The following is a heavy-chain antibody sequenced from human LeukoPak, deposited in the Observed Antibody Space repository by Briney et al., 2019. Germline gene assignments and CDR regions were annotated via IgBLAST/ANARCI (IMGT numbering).Heavy chain of an antibody. V-gene: IGHV4-34*01. Sequence: SETLSLTCAVYGGSFSGYYWSWIRQPPGKGLEWIGEINHSGSTNYNPSLKSRVTISVDTSKNQFSLKLSSATAADTAVYYCAGSGTTTRGDAFDIWGQGTMVTVSS. CDR1: GGSFSGYY. CDR3: AGSGTTTRGDAFDI. CDR2: INHSGST. J-gene: IGHJ3*02. D-gene: IGHD1-1*01.